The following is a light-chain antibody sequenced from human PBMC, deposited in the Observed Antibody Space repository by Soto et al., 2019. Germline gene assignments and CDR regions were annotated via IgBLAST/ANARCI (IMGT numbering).Light chain of an antibody. CDR1: QGISSY. J-gene: IGKJ5*01. Sequence: IQLTQSPSSLSASVGDRVTITCRASQGISSYLAWYQQKPGQAPKLLIYGASTLEGGFPFRFSGSGSGTDFTLIISIVQPQDFATYYCQPLNTYPITFGQGTRLEIK. V-gene: IGKV1-9*01. CDR3: QPLNTYPIT. CDR2: GAS.